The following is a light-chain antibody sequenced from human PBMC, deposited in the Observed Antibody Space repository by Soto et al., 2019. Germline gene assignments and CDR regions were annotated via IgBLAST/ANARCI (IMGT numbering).Light chain of an antibody. V-gene: IGKV1-5*03. CDR3: QQYYISWS. CDR2: KAS. Sequence: DIQMTQSPSTLSASVGDRVTITCRASQSVGRWLAWYQQKPGRAPTVLIYKASTLKYGVPPRFSGSGSGTEFTLTISSLQPEDFATYSCQQYYISWSFGQGTKVDIK. J-gene: IGKJ1*01. CDR1: QSVGRW.